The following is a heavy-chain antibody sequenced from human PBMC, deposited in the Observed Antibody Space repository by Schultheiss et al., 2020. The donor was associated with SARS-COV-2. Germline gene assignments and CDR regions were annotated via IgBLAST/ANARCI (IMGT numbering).Heavy chain of an antibody. V-gene: IGHV4-34*01. CDR1: GGSFSGYY. Sequence: GSLRLSCAVYGGSFSGYYWSWIRQPPGKGLEWIGEINHSGSTNYNPSLKSRVTISVDTSKNQFSLKLSSVTAADTAVYYCARDPPPIHDFWSGQDRFDPWGQGTLVTVSS. D-gene: IGHD3-3*01. CDR3: ARDPPPIHDFWSGQDRFDP. CDR2: INHSGST. J-gene: IGHJ5*02.